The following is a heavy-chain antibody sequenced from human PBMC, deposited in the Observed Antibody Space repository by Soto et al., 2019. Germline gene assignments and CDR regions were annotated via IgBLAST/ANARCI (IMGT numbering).Heavy chain of an antibody. CDR3: ARGYCTNGVCWGGYYGMDV. Sequence: GGSLRLSCAASGFTLSSYVMHWVRQATGKGLEWVSAIGTAGDTYYPGSVKGRFTISRENAKNSLYLQMNSLRAGDTAVYYCARGYCTNGVCWGGYYGMDVWGQGTTVTVSS. D-gene: IGHD2-8*01. CDR2: IGTAGDT. CDR1: GFTLSSYV. J-gene: IGHJ6*02. V-gene: IGHV3-13*01.